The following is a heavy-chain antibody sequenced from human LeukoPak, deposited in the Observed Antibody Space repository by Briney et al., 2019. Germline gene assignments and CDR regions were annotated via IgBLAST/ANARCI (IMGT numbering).Heavy chain of an antibody. Sequence: ASVNVSCKASGYTFTSYGISWVRQAPGQGLEWMGGISAYNGNTNYAQKLQGRVTMTTDTSTSTAYMELRSLRSDDTAVYYCARDGKIYCSSTSCYEVWFDPWGQGTLVTVSS. CDR1: GYTFTSYG. V-gene: IGHV1-18*01. D-gene: IGHD2-2*01. CDR2: ISAYNGNT. J-gene: IGHJ5*02. CDR3: ARDGKIYCSSTSCYEVWFDP.